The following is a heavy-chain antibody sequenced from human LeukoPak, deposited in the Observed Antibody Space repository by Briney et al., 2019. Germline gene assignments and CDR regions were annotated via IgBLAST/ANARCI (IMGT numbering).Heavy chain of an antibody. CDR1: GFTFGDYY. V-gene: IGHV3-11*01. D-gene: IGHD2-21*01. Sequence: GGSLRLACSASGFTFGDYYMGWIRQAPGKGVGWVSYISNSGNPITEADSVRGRFTIHRDSAQNSLSRQMESLRAGDTPVYDCARYRVIRNDYIDFWGQGPLVIVSA. CDR2: ISNSGNPI. CDR3: ARYRVIRNDYIDF. J-gene: IGHJ4*02.